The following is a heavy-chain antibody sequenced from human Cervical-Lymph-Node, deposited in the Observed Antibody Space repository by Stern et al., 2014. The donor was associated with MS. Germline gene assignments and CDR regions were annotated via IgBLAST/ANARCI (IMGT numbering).Heavy chain of an antibody. D-gene: IGHD6-13*01. J-gene: IGHJ4*02. CDR1: GFSFSRYA. Sequence: VQLLESGGGVVQPGRSLRLSCAAYGFSFSRYAMHWVRQAPGKGLEWVALIWYDGSNPYYADSVTGRFTISRDNFKNTLYLQMNSLRAEDTAVYYCASAYSSSHYYFDYWGQGTLVTVSS. CDR3: ASAYSSSHYYFDY. CDR2: IWYDGSNP. V-gene: IGHV3-33*01.